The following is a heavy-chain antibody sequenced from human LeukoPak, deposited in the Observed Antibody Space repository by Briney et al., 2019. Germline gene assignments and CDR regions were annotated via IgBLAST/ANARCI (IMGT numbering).Heavy chain of an antibody. Sequence: TGGSLRLSCSASGFTFSSYAMHWVRQAPGKGLKYVSGVSSNGGSTNSADSVMGRFTISRDNSKNTLYLHMSSLRTEDTAVYYCVKDRIQQQLEYNWFDPWGQGTLVTVSS. CDR1: GFTFSSYA. D-gene: IGHD1-1*01. J-gene: IGHJ5*02. CDR2: VSSNGGST. CDR3: VKDRIQQQLEYNWFDP. V-gene: IGHV3-64D*06.